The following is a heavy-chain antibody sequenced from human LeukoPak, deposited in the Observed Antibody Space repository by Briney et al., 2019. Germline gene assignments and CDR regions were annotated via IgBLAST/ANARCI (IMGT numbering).Heavy chain of an antibody. CDR3: ARELYSQGRTPGNAFDI. V-gene: IGHV3-11*04. CDR2: ISSSGSTI. CDR1: GFTFSDYY. J-gene: IGHJ3*02. Sequence: GGSLRLSCAASGFTFSDYYMSWIRQAPGKGLEWVSYISSSGSTIYYADSVKGRFTISRDNAKNSLYLQMNSLRAEDTAVYDCARELYSQGRTPGNAFDIWGQGTMVTVSS. D-gene: IGHD2-8*01.